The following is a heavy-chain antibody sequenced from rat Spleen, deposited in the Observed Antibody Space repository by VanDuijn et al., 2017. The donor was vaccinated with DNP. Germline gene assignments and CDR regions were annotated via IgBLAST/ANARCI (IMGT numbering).Heavy chain of an antibody. CDR3: VREDKGVDA. J-gene: IGHJ4*01. CDR1: GFNFNDHW. D-gene: IGHD2-1*01. CDR2: INKDSSIK. V-gene: IGHV4-2*01. Sequence: EVKLVESGGGLVQPGRSLKLSCAASGFNFNDHWMGWVRQAPGKGLEWIGQINKDSSIKKYTPSLKDKIMISRDNAQNTLYLQMSELGSEDTATYYCVREDKGVDAWGQGTSVTVSS.